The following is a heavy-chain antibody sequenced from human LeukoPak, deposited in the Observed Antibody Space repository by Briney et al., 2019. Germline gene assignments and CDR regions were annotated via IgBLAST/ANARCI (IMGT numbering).Heavy chain of an antibody. J-gene: IGHJ4*02. Sequence: PGGSLRLSCAASGFTFSSYEMNWVRQAPGKGLEWVSYISSSGSTIYYADSVKGRFTISRDNAKNSLYLQMNSLRAEDTAVYYCARFWTYSSSWYIFDYWGQGTLVIVSS. V-gene: IGHV3-48*03. CDR1: GFTFSSYE. CDR2: ISSSGSTI. CDR3: ARFWTYSSSWYIFDY. D-gene: IGHD6-13*01.